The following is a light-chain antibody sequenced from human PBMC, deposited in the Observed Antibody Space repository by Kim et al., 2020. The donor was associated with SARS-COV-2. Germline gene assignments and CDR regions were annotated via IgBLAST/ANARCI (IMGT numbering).Light chain of an antibody. CDR2: GAS. CDR1: QNINTN. Sequence: EIVMTQSPATLSVSPGERATLSCRARQNINTNLAWYQQKPGQAHRLLIYGASTRATDIPARFSGSGSGTDFTLTISSLQSEDFAVYCCQQYNSWPGTFGQGTKVDIK. CDR3: QQYNSWPGT. V-gene: IGKV3-15*01. J-gene: IGKJ1*01.